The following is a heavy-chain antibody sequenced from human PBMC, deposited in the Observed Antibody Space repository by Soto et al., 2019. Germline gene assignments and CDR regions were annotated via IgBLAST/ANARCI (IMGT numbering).Heavy chain of an antibody. CDR3: AKDGGTGKYYDY. J-gene: IGHJ4*02. CDR1: GFTFNIDG. CDR2: IAYDGSNR. Sequence: QVQLVESGGGVVQPGRSLRLSCAASGFTFNIDGMHWVRQAPGKGLEWVSVIAYDGSNRYYADSVKGRFTNSRDNSKNTLYLQMNSLRPEDTAVYYCAKDGGTGKYYDYWGQGTLVTVSS. D-gene: IGHD2-8*02. V-gene: IGHV3-30*18.